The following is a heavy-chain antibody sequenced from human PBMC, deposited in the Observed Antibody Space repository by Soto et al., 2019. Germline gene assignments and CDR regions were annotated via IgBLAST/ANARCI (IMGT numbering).Heavy chain of an antibody. Sequence: SETLSLTCAVYGGSFSGYYWSWIRQXPXQGLEWVGSIYYLGTTYYNSSLVSRVVISVDKSKNQFSLKLSSVTAADTAVYYCARVDYYDSSGYYLVHYWGQGTLVTVSS. CDR2: IYYLGTT. J-gene: IGHJ4*02. V-gene: IGHV4-34*01. CDR1: GGSFSGYY. D-gene: IGHD3-22*01. CDR3: ARVDYYDSSGYYLVHY.